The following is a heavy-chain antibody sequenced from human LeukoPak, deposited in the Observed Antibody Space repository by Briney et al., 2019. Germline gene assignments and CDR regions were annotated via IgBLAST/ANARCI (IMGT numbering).Heavy chain of an antibody. CDR2: ISSSSTYI. Sequence: GGSLRLSCAASGFTFSSFSMNWVRQAPGKGLEWVSSISSSSTYIYYADSVRGRFTISRDNAKNSLYLQMNSLRAEDTAVYYCARDVYDSSGYYAIDYWGQGTLVTVSS. CDR3: ARDVYDSSGYYAIDY. D-gene: IGHD3-22*01. V-gene: IGHV3-21*01. CDR1: GFTFSSFS. J-gene: IGHJ4*02.